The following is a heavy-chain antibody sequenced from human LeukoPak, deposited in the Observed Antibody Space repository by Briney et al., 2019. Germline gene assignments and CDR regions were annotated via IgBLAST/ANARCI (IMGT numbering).Heavy chain of an antibody. CDR1: GYTFTSYA. D-gene: IGHD6-13*01. CDR2: INAGNGNT. CDR3: ARGGYSSSSSLYWYFDL. J-gene: IGHJ2*01. Sequence: GASVKVSCKASGYTFTSYAMHWVRQAPGQRLEWMGWINAGNGNTKYSQKFQGRVTITRDTSASTAYMELSSLRSEDTAVYYCARGGYSSSSSLYWYFDLWGRGTLVTVSS. V-gene: IGHV1-3*01.